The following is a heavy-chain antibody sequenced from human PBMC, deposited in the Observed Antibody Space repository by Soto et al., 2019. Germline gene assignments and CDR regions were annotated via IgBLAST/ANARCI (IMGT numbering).Heavy chain of an antibody. CDR3: ASGRGGMTTVTTGSEYNWCDP. CDR2: INPNSGGT. CDR1: GYTFTGYY. D-gene: IGHD4-17*01. J-gene: IGHJ5*02. Sequence: QVQLVQSGAEVKKPGASVKVSCKASGYTFTGYYMHWVRQAPGQGLEWMGWINPNSGGTNYAQKFQGWVTMTRDTPISTAYMELSRLRSDETAVYYCASGRGGMTTVTTGSEYNWCDPWGKGTLGTVSS. V-gene: IGHV1-2*04.